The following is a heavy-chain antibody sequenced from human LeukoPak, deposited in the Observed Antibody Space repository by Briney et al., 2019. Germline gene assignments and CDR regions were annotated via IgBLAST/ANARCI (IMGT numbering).Heavy chain of an antibody. CDR3: ARQRSGEWLWPRDAFDI. D-gene: IGHD3-3*01. CDR2: IYYSGST. Sequence: SETLSLACTVSGGSISSYYWSWIRQPPGKGLEWIGYIYYSGSTNYNPSLKSRVTISVDTSKNQFSLKLSSVTAADTAVYYCARQRSGEWLWPRDAFDIWGQGTMVTVSS. J-gene: IGHJ3*02. V-gene: IGHV4-59*01. CDR1: GGSISSYY.